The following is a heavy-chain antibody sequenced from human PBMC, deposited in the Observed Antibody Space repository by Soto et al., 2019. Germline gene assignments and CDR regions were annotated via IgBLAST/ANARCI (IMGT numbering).Heavy chain of an antibody. D-gene: IGHD3-16*01. V-gene: IGHV3-33*01. CDR3: ARGDTPPGLGYYYLDV. CDR2: IWYDGSNK. J-gene: IGHJ6*03. Sequence: APGKGLEWVAVIWYDGSNKYYADSVKGRFTISRDNSKNTLYLQMNSLRAEDTAVYYCARGDTPPGLGYYYLDVWGKGTTVTVSS.